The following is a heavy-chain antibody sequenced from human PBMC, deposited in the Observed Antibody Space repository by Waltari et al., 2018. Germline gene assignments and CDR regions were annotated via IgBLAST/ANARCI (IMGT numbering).Heavy chain of an antibody. Sequence: QVQLQESGPGLVKPSETLSLTCTVSGGSISSHYWSWIRQPPGKGLEWIGYIYYSGSTNANPPLKSRVTISVDTSKNQFSLKLSSVTAADTAVYYCATGFRGSGSYFTYYYGMDVWGQGTTVTVSS. CDR1: GGSISSHY. CDR2: IYYSGST. CDR3: ATGFRGSGSYFTYYYGMDV. D-gene: IGHD3-10*01. J-gene: IGHJ6*02. V-gene: IGHV4-59*11.